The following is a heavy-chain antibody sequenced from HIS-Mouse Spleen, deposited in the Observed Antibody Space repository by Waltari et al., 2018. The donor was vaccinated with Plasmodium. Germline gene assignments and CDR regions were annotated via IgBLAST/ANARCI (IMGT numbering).Heavy chain of an antibody. CDR2: IIPILGIA. V-gene: IGHV1-69*04. J-gene: IGHJ4*02. CDR3: ARALYYYDSSGYLNEYYFDY. D-gene: IGHD3-22*01. CDR1: GGTFSSYA. Sequence: GGTFSSYAISWVRQAPGQGLEWMGRIIPILGIANYAQKFQGRVTITADKSTSTAYMELSSLRSEDTAVYYCARALYYYDSSGYLNEYYFDYWGQGTLVTVSS.